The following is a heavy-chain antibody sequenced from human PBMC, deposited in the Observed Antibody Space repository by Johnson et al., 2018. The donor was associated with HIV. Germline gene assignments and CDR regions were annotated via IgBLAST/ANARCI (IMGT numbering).Heavy chain of an antibody. J-gene: IGHJ3*02. CDR1: GFTFSSYW. CDR3: ARDKGWGTVDI. V-gene: IGHV3-7*01. CDR2: IKPDGSDI. Sequence: VQLVESGGGLVQPGGSLRLSCAASGFTFSSYWMNWVRQAPGKGLEWVANIKPDGSDIYYGDSMKGRFTISRDNAKNSLYLQLNSLRAEDTAVFYCARDKGWGTVDIWGQGTMVTVSS. D-gene: IGHD2-8*02.